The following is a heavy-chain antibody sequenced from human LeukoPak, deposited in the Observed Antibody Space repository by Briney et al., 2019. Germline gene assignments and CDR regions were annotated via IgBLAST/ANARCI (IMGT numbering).Heavy chain of an antibody. J-gene: IGHJ6*02. CDR1: GFTVSGNY. Sequence: PGGSLRLSCAASGFTVSGNYMSWVRQAPGKGLEWVSLLYSGGSTYYADSVKGGFSISRDNSKNTLYLQMNSLRAEDTAVYYCASRDKGYHYDMDVWGQGTTVTVSS. D-gene: IGHD5-24*01. CDR2: LYSGGST. CDR3: ASRDKGYHYDMDV. V-gene: IGHV3-66*01.